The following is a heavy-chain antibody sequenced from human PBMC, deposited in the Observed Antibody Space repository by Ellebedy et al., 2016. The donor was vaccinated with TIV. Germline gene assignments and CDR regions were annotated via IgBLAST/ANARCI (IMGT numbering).Heavy chain of an antibody. Sequence: WVRQKPGKGLEWMGRINPRDSDVSYSPTFQGHVTFSVDRSTSTVFLHWSSLKASDTATYYCARIQMSTVTNYWGLGTQVTVSS. J-gene: IGHJ4*01. CDR3: ARIQMSTVTNY. D-gene: IGHD4-11*01. CDR2: INPRDSDV. V-gene: IGHV5-10-1*01.